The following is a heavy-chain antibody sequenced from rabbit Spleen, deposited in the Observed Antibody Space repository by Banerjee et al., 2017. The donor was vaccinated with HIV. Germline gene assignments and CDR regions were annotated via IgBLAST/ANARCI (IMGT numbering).Heavy chain of an antibody. CDR1: SFSFSDRDV. CDR2: INASTGKP. Sequence: QEQLVESGGGLVKPGASLTLTCKASSFSFSDRDVMCWVRQAPGKGLEWIACINASTGKPVYATWASARFTISRTSSTTVTLRMTSLTAADRATYFCARDLVGVIGWNFYLWGPGTLVTVS. V-gene: IGHV1S45*01. CDR3: ARDLVGVIGWNFYL. D-gene: IGHD1-1*01. J-gene: IGHJ4*01.